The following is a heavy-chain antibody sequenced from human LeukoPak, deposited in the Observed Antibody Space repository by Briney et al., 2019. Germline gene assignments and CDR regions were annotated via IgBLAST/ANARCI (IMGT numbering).Heavy chain of an antibody. CDR3: ARVASPYSYGYGPHNWFDP. CDR1: GGSISSYY. Sequence: SETLSLTCTVSGGSISSYYWSWIRQPAGKGLEWIGRIYTSGSTNYNPSLKSRVTISVDTSKNQFSLKLSSVTAADTAVYYCARVASPYSYGYGPHNWFDPWGQGTLVTVSS. J-gene: IGHJ5*02. D-gene: IGHD5-18*01. CDR2: IYTSGST. V-gene: IGHV4-4*07.